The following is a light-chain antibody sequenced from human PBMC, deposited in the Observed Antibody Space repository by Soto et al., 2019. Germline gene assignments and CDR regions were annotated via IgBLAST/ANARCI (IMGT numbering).Light chain of an antibody. CDR1: SSNIGANS. CDR2: DDD. J-gene: IGLJ1*01. Sequence: QSVRTQPPSVSAAPGQRVTISCSGSSSNIGANSVSWYQQLPGTAPKLLIYDDDKRPSGIPDRFSGSKSGTSATLGITGFQTGDEADYYCGSWDSRLSAYVFGTGTKVTVL. V-gene: IGLV1-51*01. CDR3: GSWDSRLSAYV.